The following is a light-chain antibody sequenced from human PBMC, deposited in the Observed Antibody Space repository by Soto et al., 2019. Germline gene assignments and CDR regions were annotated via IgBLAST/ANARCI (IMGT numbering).Light chain of an antibody. CDR2: DAS. CDR1: QSVSSY. CDR3: QQRSNWQYT. J-gene: IGKJ2*01. V-gene: IGKV3-11*01. Sequence: EIVLTQSPATLSLSPGERATLSCRASQSVSSYLAWYQQKPGQAPRLLIYDASNRATVIPARFSGSGSGTDFTLTISSLEPGAFAVYYCQQRSNWQYTFGQGTKLEIK.